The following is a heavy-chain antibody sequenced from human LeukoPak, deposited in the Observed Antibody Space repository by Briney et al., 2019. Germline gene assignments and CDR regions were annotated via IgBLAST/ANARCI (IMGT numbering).Heavy chain of an antibody. J-gene: IGHJ4*02. V-gene: IGHV1-2*02. CDR2: ISPNNGDT. Sequence: ASVKVSCKPSRYTFTDSYIHWVRQAPGVGLQGMGWISPNNGDTKYAEDVQDRVTMTRDTSISTAYMELTGLTPDDTAVYYCVRSPIGASAYWGRGTLVTVSS. CDR3: VRSPIGASAY. CDR1: RYTFTDSY. D-gene: IGHD3-10*01.